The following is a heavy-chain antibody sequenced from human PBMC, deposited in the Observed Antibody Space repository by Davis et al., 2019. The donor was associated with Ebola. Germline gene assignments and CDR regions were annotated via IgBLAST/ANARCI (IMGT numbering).Heavy chain of an antibody. CDR1: GFTFSSYA. J-gene: IGHJ4*02. D-gene: IGHD5-18*01. V-gene: IGHV3-53*01. Sequence: GESLKISCAASGFTFSSYAMSWVRQAPGKGLEWVSVIYSGGSTYYADSVKGRFTISRDNSKNTLYLQMNSLRAEDTAVYYCATRGYSYGSSDYWGQGTLVTVSS. CDR2: IYSGGST. CDR3: ATRGYSYGSSDY.